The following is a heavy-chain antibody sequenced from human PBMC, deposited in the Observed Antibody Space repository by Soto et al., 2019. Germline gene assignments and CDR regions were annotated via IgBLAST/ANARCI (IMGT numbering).Heavy chain of an antibody. CDR3: ARGLDDYVWGSYRQMGGMDV. CDR1: GYTFTSYD. V-gene: IGHV1-8*01. J-gene: IGHJ6*02. Sequence: QVQLVQSGAEVKKPGASVKVSCKASGYTFTSYDINWVRQATGQGLGWMGWMNPNSGNTGYAQKFQGRVTMTRNTSISTAYMELSSLRSEDTAVYYCARGLDDYVWGSYRQMGGMDVWGQGTTVTVSS. D-gene: IGHD3-16*02. CDR2: MNPNSGNT.